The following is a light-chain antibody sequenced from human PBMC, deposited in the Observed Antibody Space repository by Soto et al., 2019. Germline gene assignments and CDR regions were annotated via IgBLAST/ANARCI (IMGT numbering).Light chain of an antibody. CDR1: QDIGRA. Sequence: QLTQSPSSLSASLGDRVTISCRASQDIGRALAWYQQRPGKAPKVLIYDVSNLESGVASRFSGSGSGTDFPLTIVSLLPEDFVKYRCKYYYSVFSFSFGGANNVEIK. V-gene: IGKV1-13*02. CDR3: KYYYSVFSFS. CDR2: DVS. J-gene: IGKJ4*01.